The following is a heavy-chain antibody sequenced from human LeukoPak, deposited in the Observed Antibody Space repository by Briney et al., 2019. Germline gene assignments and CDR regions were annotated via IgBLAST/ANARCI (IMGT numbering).Heavy chain of an antibody. CDR2: ICSSSSYL. Sequence: GGSLRLSRAPSGFTFSDYAMTCVRPAPGERLEWVSSICSSSSYLYSAASVKGQFTISRDNSKNPLYLQINMLRAQARAVFYCAKRCIAAASFDYWGQGTVVTVSS. CDR1: GFTFSDYA. V-gene: IGHV3-21*04. D-gene: IGHD6-13*01. CDR3: AKRCIAAASFDY. J-gene: IGHJ4*02.